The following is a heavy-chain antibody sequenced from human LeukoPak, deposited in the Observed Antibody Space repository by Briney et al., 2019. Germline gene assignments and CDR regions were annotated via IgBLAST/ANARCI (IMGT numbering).Heavy chain of an antibody. Sequence: PGGSLRLSCAASGFTFSSYAMSWVRQAPGKGLEWVSAISGSGGSTYYADSVKGRFTISRDTYKNTLYLQMNSLNAEDTAVYYCAKDLYTVPGACDYWGQGTLVTVSS. V-gene: IGHV3-23*01. CDR1: GFTFSSYA. J-gene: IGHJ4*02. D-gene: IGHD6-19*01. CDR3: AKDLYTVPGACDY. CDR2: ISGSGGST.